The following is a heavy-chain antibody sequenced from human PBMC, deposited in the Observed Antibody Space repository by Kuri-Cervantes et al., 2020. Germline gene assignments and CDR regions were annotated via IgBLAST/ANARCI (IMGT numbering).Heavy chain of an antibody. Sequence: ASVKVSCKASGYTFTVYYIHWVRQAPGQGLEWMGWISPHSGGTNYAQTFQGRVTFTADTSTTTAYMEVTSLRSEDTAIYYCARRTGTHGQNWFDPWGQGTLVTVSS. CDR1: GYTFTVYY. D-gene: IGHD1-1*01. CDR3: ARRTGTHGQNWFDP. V-gene: IGHV1-2*02. J-gene: IGHJ5*02. CDR2: ISPHSGGT.